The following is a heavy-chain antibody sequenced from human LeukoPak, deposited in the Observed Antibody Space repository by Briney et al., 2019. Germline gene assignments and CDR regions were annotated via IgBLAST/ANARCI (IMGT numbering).Heavy chain of an antibody. CDR3: ARYSGTYRDY. Sequence: GGSLRLSGAASGFTFSNHNMNWVRQAPGKGLEWVSSISSGSSYIFYADSVKGRFTISRDNAKNSLYLQMNNLRVEDTAVYYCARYSGTYRDYWGQGTLVTVSS. D-gene: IGHD1-26*01. CDR2: ISSGSSYI. CDR1: GFTFSNHN. V-gene: IGHV3-21*01. J-gene: IGHJ4*02.